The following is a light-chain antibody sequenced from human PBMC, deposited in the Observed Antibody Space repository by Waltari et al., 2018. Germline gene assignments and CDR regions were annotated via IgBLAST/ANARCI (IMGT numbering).Light chain of an antibody. CDR2: KNN. Sequence: SVLTQPPSASGTPGQTVTIPCSGSSSNIGGNFVYWYQQLPGLAPHLLIDKNNQRPSGVPDRFSGSKSGPSASLAISGLRSDDEAEYYCAAWDDNLTGPLFGGGTKVTVL. J-gene: IGLJ3*02. CDR1: SSNIGGNF. CDR3: AAWDDNLTGPL. V-gene: IGLV1-47*01.